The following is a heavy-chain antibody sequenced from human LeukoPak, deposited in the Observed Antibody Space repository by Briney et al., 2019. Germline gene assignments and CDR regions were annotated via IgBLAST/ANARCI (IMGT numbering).Heavy chain of an antibody. J-gene: IGHJ4*02. CDR1: GFTFSSYS. Sequence: GGSLRLSCAASGFTFSSYSMNWVRQAPGKGLEWDSYISSSSSTIYYADSVKGRFTISRDNAKNSLYLQMNSLRAEDTAVYYCARDAMKVRSFDYWGQGTLVTVSS. CDR2: ISSSSSTI. V-gene: IGHV3-48*01. CDR3: ARDAMKVRSFDY. D-gene: IGHD2-2*01.